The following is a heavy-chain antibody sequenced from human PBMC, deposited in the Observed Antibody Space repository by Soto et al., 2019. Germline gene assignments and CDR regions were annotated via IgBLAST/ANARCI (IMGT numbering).Heavy chain of an antibody. D-gene: IGHD1-1*01. V-gene: IGHV4-59*02. J-gene: IGHJ5*02. CDR1: GGSVRDYH. CDR3: ARRWQQLSWFDV. CDR2: VYDSGTVTT. Sequence: QVRLQESGPGLVKPSETLSLTCTVSGGSVRDYHWSWIRQSPGKGLEWIGYVYDSGTVTTSYNPSVKSRVTISVDPSKNEVPLKMTSVTAADTAVYYCARRWQQLSWFDVWGQGTLVTVSS.